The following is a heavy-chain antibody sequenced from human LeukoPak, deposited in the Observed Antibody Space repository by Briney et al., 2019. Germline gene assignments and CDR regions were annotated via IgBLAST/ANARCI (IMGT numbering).Heavy chain of an antibody. J-gene: IGHJ4*02. Sequence: ASVKVSCTVSGYTLTELSMHWVRQAPGKGLEWMGGFDPEDGETIYAQKFQGRVTMTEDTSTDTAYVELSSLRSEDTAVYYCATDRYSSGWFPLDYWGQGTLVTVSS. CDR1: GYTLTELS. CDR2: FDPEDGET. V-gene: IGHV1-24*01. D-gene: IGHD6-19*01. CDR3: ATDRYSSGWFPLDY.